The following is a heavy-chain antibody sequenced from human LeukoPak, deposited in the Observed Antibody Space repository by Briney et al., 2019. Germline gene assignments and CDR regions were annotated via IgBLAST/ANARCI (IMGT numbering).Heavy chain of an antibody. CDR1: GGSISSYY. Sequence: SETLSLTCTVSGGSISSYYWSWIRQPPGKGLEWIGYIYYSGSTSYNPSLKSRVTISVDTSKNQFSLKLSSVTAADTAVYYCASPYGSGRYYNGPFDYWGQGTLVTVSS. J-gene: IGHJ4*02. V-gene: IGHV4-59*08. D-gene: IGHD3-10*01. CDR2: IYYSGST. CDR3: ASPYGSGRYYNGPFDY.